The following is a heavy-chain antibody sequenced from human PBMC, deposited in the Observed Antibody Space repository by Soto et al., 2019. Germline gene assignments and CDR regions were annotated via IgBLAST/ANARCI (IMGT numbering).Heavy chain of an antibody. CDR2: IYWDDDK. D-gene: IGHD3-9*01. J-gene: IGHJ4*02. V-gene: IGHV2-5*02. CDR1: GFSLSTSGVG. Sequence: QITLKESGPTLVKPTQTLTLTCTFSGFSLSTSGVGVGWIRQPPGKALEWLALIYWDDDKRYSTSLKSRLTITKDTSKNQVVLTMTNMDPVDTATYYCAHKGGEYDILTGYYFGYFDYWGQGTLVTVSS. CDR3: AHKGGEYDILTGYYFGYFDY.